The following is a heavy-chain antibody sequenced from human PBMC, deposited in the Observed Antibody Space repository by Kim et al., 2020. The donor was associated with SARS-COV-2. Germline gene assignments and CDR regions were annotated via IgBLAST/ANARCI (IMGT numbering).Heavy chain of an antibody. V-gene: IGHV4-34*01. D-gene: IGHD1-1*01. J-gene: IGHJ6*02. CDR2: T. CDR3: ARLEEGYGMDV. Sequence: TNYTPSRKSRVTTSVDTSKNQFSLKLSSVTAADTAVYYCARLEEGYGMDVWGQGTTVTVSS.